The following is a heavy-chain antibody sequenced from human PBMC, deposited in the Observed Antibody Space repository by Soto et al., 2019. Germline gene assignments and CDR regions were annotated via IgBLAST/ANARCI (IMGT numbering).Heavy chain of an antibody. V-gene: IGHV3-64*01. CDR2: ISSNGGST. Sequence: PGGSLRLSCAASGFTFSSYAMHWVRQAPGKGLEYVSAISSNGGSTYYANSVKGRFTISRDNSKNTLYLQMGSLRAEDMAVYYGARDSPPIDYWGQGTLVTVSS. J-gene: IGHJ4*02. CDR3: ARDSPPIDY. CDR1: GFTFSSYA.